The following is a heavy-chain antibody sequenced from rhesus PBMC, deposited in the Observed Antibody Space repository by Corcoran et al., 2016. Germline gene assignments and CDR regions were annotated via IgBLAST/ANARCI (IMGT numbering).Heavy chain of an antibody. J-gene: IGHJ5-1*01. Sequence: QVTLQASGPALVKPTQTLTLTYTFSGFSLTTSGLGVGWIRQPPGKTLDWLAHIYWDDAKRYNTSLKTRLTISKDTSKNQVVLTMTNMDPVDTATYYCARHTTFYNRFDVWGPGVLVTVSS. D-gene: IGHD2-2*01. CDR3: ARHTTFYNRFDV. CDR2: IYWDDAK. CDR1: GFSLTTSGLG. V-gene: IGHV2-1*01.